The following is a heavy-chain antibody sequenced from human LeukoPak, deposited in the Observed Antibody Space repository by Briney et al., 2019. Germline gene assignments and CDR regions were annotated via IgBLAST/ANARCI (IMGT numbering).Heavy chain of an antibody. CDR3: ARVSAHAGIAVAASDY. CDR1: GFTLSYNN. Sequence: PGGSLRLSCAASGFTLSYNNMNWVRQAPGKGLEWVSSISSSSSYIYFADSVKGRFTVSRDNAKNSLYLQMNGLRAEGTAVYYCARVSAHAGIAVAASDYWGQGTLVTVSS. J-gene: IGHJ4*02. V-gene: IGHV3-21*01. CDR2: ISSSSSYI. D-gene: IGHD6-19*01.